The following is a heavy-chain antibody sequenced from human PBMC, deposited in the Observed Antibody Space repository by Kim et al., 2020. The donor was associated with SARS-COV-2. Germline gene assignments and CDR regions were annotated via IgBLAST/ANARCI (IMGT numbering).Heavy chain of an antibody. D-gene: IGHD1-26*01. V-gene: IGHV3-33*03. J-gene: IGHJ4*02. Sequence: PGGSLRLSCAASGFAFSRHGMHWVRQTPDKGLEWLAAIWYDGSNQYYAESVEGRFSISRDNSKSTVFLQMSSLRVEDTAIYYCATDPYTTSSGYFEYWGQGTLVTVSS. CDR1: GFAFSRHG. CDR2: IWYDGSNQ. CDR3: ATDPYTTSSGYFEY.